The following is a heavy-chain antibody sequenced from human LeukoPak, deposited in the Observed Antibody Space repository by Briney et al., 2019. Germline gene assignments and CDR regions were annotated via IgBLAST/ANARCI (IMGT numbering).Heavy chain of an antibody. D-gene: IGHD3-22*01. CDR2: MNPSGST. CDR1: GGSFSGYY. V-gene: IGHV4-34*01. J-gene: IGHJ6*03. CDR3: ARGRQDVTMIVVVMTAVSYYLDV. Sequence: SETLSLTCAVYGGSFSGYYWTWIRQTPEKGLEWIGEMNPSGSTNYNPSLKSRVTISVDTSKNQFSLELSSVTAAGTAVYYCARGRQDVTMIVVVMTAVSYYLDVWGKGTTVTVS.